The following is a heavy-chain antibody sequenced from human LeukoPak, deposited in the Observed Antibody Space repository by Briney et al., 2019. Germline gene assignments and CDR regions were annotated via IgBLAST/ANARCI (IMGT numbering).Heavy chain of an antibody. CDR3: ARDRGLAAAPDY. J-gene: IGHJ4*02. CDR2: ISYDGSNK. V-gene: IGHV3-30-3*01. D-gene: IGHD6-13*01. Sequence: PGGSLRLSCAASGFTFSSYAMHWVRQAPGKGLEWVAVISYDGSNKYYADSVKGRFTISRDNSKNTLYLQMNSLRAEDTAVYYCARDRGLAAAPDYWGQGTLVTVSS. CDR1: GFTFSSYA.